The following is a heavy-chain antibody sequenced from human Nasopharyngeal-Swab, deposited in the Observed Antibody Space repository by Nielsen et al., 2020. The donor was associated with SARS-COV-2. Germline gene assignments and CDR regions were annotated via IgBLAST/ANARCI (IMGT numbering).Heavy chain of an antibody. Sequence: VRQAPGKGLEWVAVIWHDGSDQRYAESVKGRFTISRDNSKNTLYMQMNSLRAEDTAVYYCARGRTGLAFDYWGQGTLVTVSS. CDR3: ARGRTGLAFDY. CDR2: IWHDGSDQ. V-gene: IGHV3-33*01. J-gene: IGHJ4*02. D-gene: IGHD3/OR15-3a*01.